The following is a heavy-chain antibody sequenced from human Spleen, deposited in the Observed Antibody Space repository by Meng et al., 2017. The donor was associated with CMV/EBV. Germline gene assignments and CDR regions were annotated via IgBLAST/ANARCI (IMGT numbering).Heavy chain of an antibody. V-gene: IGHV4-61*01. CDR1: GGSVSSGSYY. D-gene: IGHD2-15*01. CDR2: VFYSGST. J-gene: IGHJ3*02. CDR3: ARGVDIVGATVQDAFDI. Sequence: SETLSLTCTVSGGSVSSGSYYWSWIRQPPGKGLEWIGYVFYSGSTTYNPSLKSRVTISVDTSKKQFSLRLTSVTAAETAMYYCARGVDIVGATVQDAFDIWGQGTMVTVSS.